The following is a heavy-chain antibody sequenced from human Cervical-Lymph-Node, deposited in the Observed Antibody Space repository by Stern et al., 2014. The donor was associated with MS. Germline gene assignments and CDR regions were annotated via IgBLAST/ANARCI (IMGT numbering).Heavy chain of an antibody. CDR2: IDWDDDK. CDR1: GFSLSTSGMC. V-gene: IGHV2-70*15. D-gene: IGHD3-10*01. CDR3: ARDSYGAVDYYYGMDV. Sequence: QVTLRESGPALVKPTQTLTLTCTFSGFSLSTSGMCVSWIRQPPGKALEWLARIDWDDDKYYSTSLKTRLTISKDTSKNQVVLTMTNMDPVDTATYYCARDSYGAVDYYYGMDVWGQGTTVTVSS. J-gene: IGHJ6*02.